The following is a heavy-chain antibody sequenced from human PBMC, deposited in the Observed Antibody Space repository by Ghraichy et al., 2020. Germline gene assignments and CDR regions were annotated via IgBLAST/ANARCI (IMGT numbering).Heavy chain of an antibody. CDR1: GFTFNSYS. CDR2: ITSSSRFT. J-gene: IGHJ6*02. CDR3: ARGSTVVRFYYYDAMDV. Sequence: GEYLNISCEASGFTFNSYSLNWVRQAPGRGPEWISYITSSSRFTSYADSVKGRFTISRDNAKNSLYLQMNSLRDEDTAVYYCARGSTVVRFYYYDAMDVWGQGTTVTVSS. D-gene: IGHD4-23*01. V-gene: IGHV3-48*02.